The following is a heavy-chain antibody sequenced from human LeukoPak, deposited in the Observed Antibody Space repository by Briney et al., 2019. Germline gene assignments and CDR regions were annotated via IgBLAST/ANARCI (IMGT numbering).Heavy chain of an antibody. D-gene: IGHD5-12*01. CDR2: INSDGSST. CDR3: ARDAVATFPPDPYYYYYGMDV. CDR1: GFTFSSYW. V-gene: IGHV3-74*01. Sequence: GGSLRLSCAASGFTFSSYWMHWVRQAPGKGLVWVSRINSDGSSTSYADSVKGRFTISRDNAKNTLYLQMNSLRAEDTAVYYCARDAVATFPPDPYYYYYGMDVWGQGTRSPSP. J-gene: IGHJ6*02.